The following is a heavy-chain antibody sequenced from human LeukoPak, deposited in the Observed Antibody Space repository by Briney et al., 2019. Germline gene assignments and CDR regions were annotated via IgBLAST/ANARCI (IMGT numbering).Heavy chain of an antibody. D-gene: IGHD5-18*01. Sequence: SVKVSCKASGGTFSDYAVAWVRQAPGQGLEWMGGIIPIFDTANYAQKFQGRVTISTDESTSTAYMELSSLRAEDTAVYYCARGLIQLWIFDYWGQGTLVTVSS. V-gene: IGHV1-69*05. CDR1: GGTFSDYA. CDR3: ARGLIQLWIFDY. J-gene: IGHJ4*02. CDR2: IIPIFDTA.